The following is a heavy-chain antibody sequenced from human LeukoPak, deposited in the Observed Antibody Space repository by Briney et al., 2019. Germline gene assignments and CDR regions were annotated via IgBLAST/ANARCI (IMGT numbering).Heavy chain of an antibody. V-gene: IGHV3-30-3*01. CDR3: ARDLNDYYDSSGYESGAFDI. D-gene: IGHD3-22*01. CDR2: ISYDGSNK. Sequence: GGSLRLSCAASGFTFSSYAMHWVRQAPGKGLEWVAVISYDGSNKYYADSVKGRFTISRDNSKNTLYLQMNSLRAVDTAVYYCARDLNDYYDSSGYESGAFDIWGQGTMVTVSS. CDR1: GFTFSSYA. J-gene: IGHJ3*02.